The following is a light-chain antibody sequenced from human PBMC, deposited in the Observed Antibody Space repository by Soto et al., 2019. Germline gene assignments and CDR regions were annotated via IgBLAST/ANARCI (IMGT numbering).Light chain of an antibody. CDR1: QRVSNNY. CDR2: GAS. V-gene: IGKV3-20*01. J-gene: IGKJ1*01. Sequence: VLTKSPCTRSLSPGERATLSCRAIQRVSNNYLAWYQQNPGQAPRLLIYGASNRATGIPDRFSGSGSGTDFTLTISRLEPEDFAVYYCQQYGRSGTFGQGAKVDIK. CDR3: QQYGRSGT.